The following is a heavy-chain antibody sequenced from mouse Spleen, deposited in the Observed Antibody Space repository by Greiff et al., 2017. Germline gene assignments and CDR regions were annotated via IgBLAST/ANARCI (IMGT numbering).Heavy chain of an antibody. CDR2: IDPSDSYT. CDR1: GYTFTSYW. Sequence: QVQLQQPGAELVMPGASVKLSCKASGYTFTSYWMHWVKQRPGQGLEWIGEIDPSDSYTNYNQKFKGKATLTVDKPSSTAYMQLSSLTSEDSAVYYCARGITTAPAWFAYWGQGTLVTVSA. V-gene: IGHV1-69*01. CDR3: ARGITTAPAWFAY. J-gene: IGHJ3*01. D-gene: IGHD1-2*01.